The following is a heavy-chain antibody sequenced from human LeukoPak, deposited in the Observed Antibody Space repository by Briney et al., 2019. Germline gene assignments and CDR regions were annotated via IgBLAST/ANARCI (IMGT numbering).Heavy chain of an antibody. D-gene: IGHD3-22*01. J-gene: IGHJ3*02. Sequence: SETLSLTCTVSGGSISSSSYYWGWIRQPPGKGLEWIGRISSSGSTNYNPSLKSRVTISVDTSKNQFSLKLSSVTAADTAVYFCARGPYSYDSSGAFDIWGRGTMVTVSS. V-gene: IGHV4-39*07. CDR3: ARGPYSYDSSGAFDI. CDR1: GGSISSSSYY. CDR2: ISSSGST.